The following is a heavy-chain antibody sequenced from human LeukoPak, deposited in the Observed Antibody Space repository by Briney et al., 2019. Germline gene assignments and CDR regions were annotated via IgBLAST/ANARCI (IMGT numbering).Heavy chain of an antibody. J-gene: IGHJ4*02. CDR3: TKGQSGRGYYNTFES. Sequence: GGSLRLSCAASGFTFSSYAMSWVRQTPGKGLEWVSIISTDGATTRYAESAKGRFTISRDNPKNTLHLQMDSLRAEDTAVYFCTKGQSGRGYYNTFESWGQGSLVTVSS. V-gene: IGHV3-23*01. CDR2: ISTDGATT. CDR1: GFTFSSYA. D-gene: IGHD3-22*01.